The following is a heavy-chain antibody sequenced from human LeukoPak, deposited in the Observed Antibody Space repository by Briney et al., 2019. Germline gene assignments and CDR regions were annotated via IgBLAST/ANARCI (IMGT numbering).Heavy chain of an antibody. Sequence: SETLSLTCTVSGGSISSYYWSWIRQPPGKGLEWIGYIYYSGSTNYNPSLKSRVTISVDTSKNQFSLQLNSVTPEDTAVYYCASRSNMVRAFDIWGQGTMVTVSS. J-gene: IGHJ3*02. CDR1: GGSISSYY. V-gene: IGHV4-59*12. CDR3: ASRSNMVRAFDI. CDR2: IYYSGST. D-gene: IGHD3-10*01.